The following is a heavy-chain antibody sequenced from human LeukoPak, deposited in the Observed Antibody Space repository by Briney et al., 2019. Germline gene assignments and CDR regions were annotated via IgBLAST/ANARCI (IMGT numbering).Heavy chain of an antibody. Sequence: SETLSLTCSVSGCSISSGIYSWGWISQPPGKGLEWIGSMYYSGTTYYNPSLKGRVTMSVDTSKNQFSLKLSSVTAADTAVYYCARHLLAGGSIDNWDQGTLVTVSS. J-gene: IGHJ4*02. D-gene: IGHD7-27*01. CDR3: ARHLLAGGSIDN. CDR1: GCSISSGIYS. CDR2: MYYSGTT. V-gene: IGHV4-39*01.